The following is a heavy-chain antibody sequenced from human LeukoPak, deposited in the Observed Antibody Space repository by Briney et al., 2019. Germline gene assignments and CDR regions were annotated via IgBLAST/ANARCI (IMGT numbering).Heavy chain of an antibody. J-gene: IGHJ4*02. V-gene: IGHV3-53*01. CDR2: LYTGGDT. CDR3: AKKGATTGDFDY. CDR1: GFSVSAHY. D-gene: IGHD1-26*01. Sequence: PGGSLRLSCAVSGFSVSAHYMSWVRQAPGKGLECVSFLYTGGDTYYADSVKGRFTISRDNSKNTLYLQMNSLRAEDTAVYYCAKKGATTGDFDYWGQGTLVTVSS.